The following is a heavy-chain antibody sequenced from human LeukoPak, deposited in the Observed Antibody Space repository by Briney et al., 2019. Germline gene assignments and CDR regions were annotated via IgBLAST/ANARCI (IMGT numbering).Heavy chain of an antibody. J-gene: IGHJ4*02. CDR3: ARESYDYVWGSFDY. CDR1: GFPLSTSGMR. V-gene: IGHV2-70*04. Sequence: SGPALVKPTQTLTLTCTFSGFPLSTSGMRVSWIRQPPGKALEWLARIDWDDDKFYSTSLKTRLTIPKDTSKNQVVLTMTNMDPVDTATYYCARESYDYVWGSFDYWGQGTLVTVSS. CDR2: IDWDDDK. D-gene: IGHD3-16*01.